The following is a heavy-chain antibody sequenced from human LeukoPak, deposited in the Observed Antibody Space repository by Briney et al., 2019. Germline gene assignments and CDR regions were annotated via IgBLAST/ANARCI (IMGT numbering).Heavy chain of an antibody. D-gene: IGHD6-13*01. V-gene: IGHV3-23*01. CDR1: GFILRSYS. Sequence: PGGSLRLSCAASGFILRSYSMNWVRQAPGKGLEWVSSISGSDNSAYFADSVKGRFTISRDNSKNTLSLQMNSLRAEDTAVYYCAKDRSAAAPYCFDYWGKGTLVTVSS. J-gene: IGHJ4*02. CDR2: ISGSDNSA. CDR3: AKDRSAAAPYCFDY.